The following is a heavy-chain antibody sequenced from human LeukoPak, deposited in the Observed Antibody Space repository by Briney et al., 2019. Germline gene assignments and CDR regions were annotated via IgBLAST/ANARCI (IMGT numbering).Heavy chain of an antibody. Sequence: GGSLRLSCAASGFTFSSYWMHWVRQAPGKGLVWVSRIDSDGSSTRYADSVKGRFTISRDNAKDTLYLQMNSLRAEDTAVYYCARVIRGDTSGYYYWGQGTLVTVSS. D-gene: IGHD3-22*01. V-gene: IGHV3-74*01. CDR1: GFTFSSYW. CDR2: IDSDGSST. J-gene: IGHJ4*02. CDR3: ARVIRGDTSGYYY.